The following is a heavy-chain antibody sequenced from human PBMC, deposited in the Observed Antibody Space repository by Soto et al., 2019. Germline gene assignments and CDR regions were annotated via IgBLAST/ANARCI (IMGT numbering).Heavy chain of an antibody. CDR3: ARCSSSSLYYGKDV. CDR1: GYTFTSYD. J-gene: IGHJ6*02. Sequence: QVQLVQSGAEVKKPGASVKVSCKASGYTFTSYDINWVRQATGQGLEWMGWMNPNSGNTGYAQKFQGRVTMTRNTSISTAYMELSSLRSEDTAVYYCARCSSSSLYYGKDVWGQGTTVTVSS. CDR2: MNPNSGNT. V-gene: IGHV1-8*01. D-gene: IGHD6-6*01.